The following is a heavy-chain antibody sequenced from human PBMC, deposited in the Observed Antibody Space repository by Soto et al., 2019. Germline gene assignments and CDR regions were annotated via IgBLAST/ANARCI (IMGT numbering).Heavy chain of an antibody. V-gene: IGHV3-23*01. CDR1: GFTFKSYA. Sequence: GGSLRLSCVVSGFTFKSYAMSWVRQAPGKGLEWVSAIGGSGGTTFYKDSVKGRFTISRDNSKNTLYLQMSSLRAEDTAVYYCARDPIVEAPAYYYGMDVWGQGTTVTVSS. J-gene: IGHJ6*02. CDR3: ARDPIVEAPAYYYGMDV. CDR2: IGGSGGTT. D-gene: IGHD2-15*01.